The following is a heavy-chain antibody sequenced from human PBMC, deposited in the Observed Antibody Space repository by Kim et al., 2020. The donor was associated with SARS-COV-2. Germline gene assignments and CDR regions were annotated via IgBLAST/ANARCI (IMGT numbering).Heavy chain of an antibody. CDR3: ARGLIAGLYSCFDP. Sequence: NPSLKSRVTVSVDTSKKQFSLKLSSVTAADTAVYYCARGLIAGLYSCFDPWGQGTLVTVSS. V-gene: IGHV4-34*01. D-gene: IGHD6-13*01. J-gene: IGHJ5*02.